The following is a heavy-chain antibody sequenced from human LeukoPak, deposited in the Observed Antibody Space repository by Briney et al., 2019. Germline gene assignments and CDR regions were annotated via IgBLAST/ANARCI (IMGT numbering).Heavy chain of an antibody. V-gene: IGHV4-34*01. J-gene: IGHJ6*01. CDR1: GGSFSGYY. CDR2: INHSGST. D-gene: IGHD3-10*01. CDR3: ARERREWFGGTKPIKQYGMDV. Sequence: PSETLSLTCAVYGGSFSGYYWSWIRQPPGKGLEWIGEINHSGSTNYNPSLKSRVTISVDTSKNQFSLKLSSVTAADTAVYYCARERREWFGGTKPIKQYGMDVWGQGTTVTVSS.